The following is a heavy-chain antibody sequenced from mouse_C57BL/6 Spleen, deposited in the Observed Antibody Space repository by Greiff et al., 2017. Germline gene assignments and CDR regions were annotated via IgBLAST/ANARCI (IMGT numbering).Heavy chain of an antibody. J-gene: IGHJ1*03. CDR1: GYTFTDYN. D-gene: IGHD4-1*01. Sequence: EVQLQQSGPELVKPGASVKMSCKASGYTFTDYNMHWVKQSHGKSLEWIGYINPNNGGTSYNQKFKGKATLTVNKSSSTAYIELRSLTSEDSAVYYCARRGPLGRYFDVWGTGTTVTVSS. CDR2: INPNNGGT. CDR3: ARRGPLGRYFDV. V-gene: IGHV1-22*01.